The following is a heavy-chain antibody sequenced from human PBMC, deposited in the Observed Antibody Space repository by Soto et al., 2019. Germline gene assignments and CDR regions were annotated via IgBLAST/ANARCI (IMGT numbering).Heavy chain of an antibody. J-gene: IGHJ4*02. D-gene: IGHD5-18*01. CDR2: INPSGGST. Sequence: ASVKVSCKASGYTFTSYYMHWVRQAPGQGLKWMGIINPSGGSTSYAQKFQGRVTMTRDTSTSTVYMELSSLRSEDTAVYYCATLDTAEIQTAAYWGQGTLVIVSS. CDR1: GYTFTSYY. CDR3: ATLDTAEIQTAAY. V-gene: IGHV1-46*01.